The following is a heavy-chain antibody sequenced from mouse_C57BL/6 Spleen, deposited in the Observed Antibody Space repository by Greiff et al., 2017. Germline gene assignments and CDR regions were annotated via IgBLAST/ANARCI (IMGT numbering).Heavy chain of an antibody. CDR1: GFTFSSYA. V-gene: IGHV5-4*01. D-gene: IGHD2-3*01. CDR2: ISDGGSYT. CDR3: ARDHGYYTYFDY. J-gene: IGHJ2*01. Sequence: EVKVVESGGGLVKPGGSLKLSCAASGFTFSSYAMSWVRQTPEKRLEWVATISDGGSYTYYPDNVKGRFTISRDNAKNNLYLQMSHLKSEDTAMYYCARDHGYYTYFDYWGQGTTLTVSS.